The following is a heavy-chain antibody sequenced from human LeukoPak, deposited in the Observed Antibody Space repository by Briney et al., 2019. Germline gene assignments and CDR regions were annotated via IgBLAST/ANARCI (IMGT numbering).Heavy chain of an antibody. D-gene: IGHD3-22*01. CDR2: ISSSGSTI. V-gene: IGHV3-48*03. J-gene: IGHJ5*02. CDR1: GFTFSSYE. Sequence: GGSLRLSCAASGFTFSSYEMNGVRQAPGKGLEWVSYISSSGSTIYYADSVKGRFTISRDNAKNSLYLQMNSLRAEDTAVYYCARDRRYYDSSGYWRWFDPWGQGTLVTVSS. CDR3: ARDRRYYDSSGYWRWFDP.